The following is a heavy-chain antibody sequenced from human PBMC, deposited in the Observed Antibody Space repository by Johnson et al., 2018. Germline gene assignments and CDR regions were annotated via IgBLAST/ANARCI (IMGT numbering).Heavy chain of an antibody. J-gene: IGHJ3*02. Sequence: QVQLQQWGAGLLKXSETLSLTCAVYGGSFSGYYWSWIRQPPGKGLEWIGEINHSGSTNYNPSLKSRVTISVDTSKNQFSLKLSSVTAADTAVYYCARENGDDYGDYEDAFDIWGQGTMVTVSS. V-gene: IGHV4-34*01. CDR2: INHSGST. CDR1: GGSFSGYY. CDR3: ARENGDDYGDYEDAFDI. D-gene: IGHD4-17*01.